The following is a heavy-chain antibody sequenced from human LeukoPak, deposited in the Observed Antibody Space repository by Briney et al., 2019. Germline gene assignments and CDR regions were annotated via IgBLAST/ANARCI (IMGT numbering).Heavy chain of an antibody. J-gene: IGHJ3*02. V-gene: IGHV3-30*02. CDR2: IRYDGSNK. CDR1: GFTFSSYG. Sequence: PGGSLRLSCAASGFTFSSYGMHWVRQAPGKGLEWVAFIRYDGSNKYYADSVKGRFTISRDNSKNTLYLQMNSLRAEDTAVYYCAKDQRRPWILDIWGQGTMVTVSS. CDR3: AKDQRRPWILDI. D-gene: IGHD5-12*01.